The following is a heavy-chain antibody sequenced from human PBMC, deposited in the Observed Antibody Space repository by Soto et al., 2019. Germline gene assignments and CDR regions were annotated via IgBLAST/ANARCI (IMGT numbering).Heavy chain of an antibody. D-gene: IGHD6-19*01. Sequence: SQTLSLTCAISGDSVSSNSAAWNWIRQSPSRGLEWLGRTYYRSKWYNDYAVSVKSRITINPDTSKNQFSLQLNSVTPEDTAVYYCARDPSSGWPYHYYYGMDVWGQGTTVTVSS. CDR1: GDSVSSNSAA. CDR3: ARDPSSGWPYHYYYGMDV. J-gene: IGHJ6*02. CDR2: TYYRSKWYN. V-gene: IGHV6-1*01.